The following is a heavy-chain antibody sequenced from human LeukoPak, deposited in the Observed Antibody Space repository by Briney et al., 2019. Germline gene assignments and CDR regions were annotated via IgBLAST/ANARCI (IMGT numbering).Heavy chain of an antibody. CDR2: INSDSGKK. CDR3: ARDQGDYYCTSTTCSGGAFDF. D-gene: IGHD2-2*01. V-gene: IGHV1-2*02. CDR1: GYSFTGYY. J-gene: IGHJ3*01. Sequence: ASVKVSCKASGYSFTGYYLNWVRQAPGQGLEWMGWINSDSGKKKYAQQFQGRVTMTRDTSISTAYMELSSLISDDMAVYYCARDQGDYYCTSTTCSGGAFDFWGQGTMVTVSS.